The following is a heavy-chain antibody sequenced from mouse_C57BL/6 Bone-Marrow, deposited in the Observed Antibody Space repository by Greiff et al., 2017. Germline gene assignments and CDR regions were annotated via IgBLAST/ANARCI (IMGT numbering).Heavy chain of an antibody. V-gene: IGHV2-5*01. CDR3: AKTHGNLRGDYAMDY. D-gene: IGHD2-1*01. J-gene: IGHJ4*01. CDR1: GFSLTSYG. CDR2: IWRGGST. Sequence: VQLQQSGPGLVQPSQSLSITCTVSGFSLTSYGVHWVRQSPGKGLEWLGVIWRGGSTDYNAAFMSRLSITKDNSKSQVFFKMNSLQADDTAIYYCAKTHGNLRGDYAMDYWGQGTSVTVSS.